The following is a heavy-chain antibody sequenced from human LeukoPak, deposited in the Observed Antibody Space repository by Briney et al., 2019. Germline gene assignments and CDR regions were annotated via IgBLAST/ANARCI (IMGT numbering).Heavy chain of an antibody. J-gene: IGHJ5*01. Sequence: GGSLRLSCAASGFSFRSFWMHWVRQVPGKGLTWVSHINTDDSGSSYVDSVKGRFTISRDNAKNMLFLQLNSLTIEDTAVYYCVRDKMSYCNNVTCLHWFGSWGQGSLVTVSS. CDR2: INTDDSGS. V-gene: IGHV3-74*01. CDR1: GFSFRSFW. D-gene: IGHD2-8*01. CDR3: VRDKMSYCNNVTCLHWFGS.